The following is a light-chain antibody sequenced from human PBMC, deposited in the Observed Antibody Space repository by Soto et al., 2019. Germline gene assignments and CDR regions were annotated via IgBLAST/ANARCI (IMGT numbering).Light chain of an antibody. CDR3: QQYNNWRTWT. V-gene: IGKV3-11*01. CDR2: DAS. Sequence: EIVLTQSPGTLSLSPGERATLTCRASQSVTNYIAWYQQRPGQAPRLLIYDASNRATGVPARFSGSRSGTDFTLTISSLQSEDFAVYYCQQYNNWRTWTFGQGTKVDI. J-gene: IGKJ1*01. CDR1: QSVTNY.